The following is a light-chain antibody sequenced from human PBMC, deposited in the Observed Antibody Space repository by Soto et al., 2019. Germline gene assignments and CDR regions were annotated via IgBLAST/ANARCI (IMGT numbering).Light chain of an antibody. CDR3: QQRNIWPPVT. J-gene: IGKJ5*01. Sequence: PGERVTLSCRANQSVSSSYLTLYQQKPGQPPRLLIYGAFNRAAGIPARFSGSGSGTDFTLTISSLEPEDSAVYYCQQRNIWPPVTFGQGTRLEIK. V-gene: IGKV3D-20*02. CDR1: QSVSSSY. CDR2: GAF.